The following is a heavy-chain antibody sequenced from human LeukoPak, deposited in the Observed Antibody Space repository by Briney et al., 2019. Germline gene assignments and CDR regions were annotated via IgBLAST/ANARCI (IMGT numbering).Heavy chain of an antibody. CDR2: IGTSGSTI. CDR1: GFTFSNYE. Sequence: GGSLRLSCTASGFTFSNYELNWVRQAPGKGLEWVSYIGTSGSTIDYADSVKGRFTISRDNAKNSLYVQMNSLRAEDTAIYYCARDSGSGPTPGESAFDIWGQGTMVSASS. CDR3: ARDSGSGPTPGESAFDI. D-gene: IGHD6-19*01. J-gene: IGHJ3*02. V-gene: IGHV3-48*03.